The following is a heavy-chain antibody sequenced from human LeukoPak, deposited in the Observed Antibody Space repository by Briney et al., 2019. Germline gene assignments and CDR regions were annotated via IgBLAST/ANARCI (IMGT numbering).Heavy chain of an antibody. D-gene: IGHD6-13*01. J-gene: IGHJ4*02. Sequence: PSETLSLTCTVSGGSISSYYWSWIRQPAGKGLEWIGRIYTSGSTNYNPSLKSRVTISVDTSKNQFSLKLSSVTAADTAVYYCARHAGSVAADIIFDYWGQGTLVTVSS. CDR1: GGSISSYY. CDR2: IYTSGST. CDR3: ARHAGSVAADIIFDY. V-gene: IGHV4-4*07.